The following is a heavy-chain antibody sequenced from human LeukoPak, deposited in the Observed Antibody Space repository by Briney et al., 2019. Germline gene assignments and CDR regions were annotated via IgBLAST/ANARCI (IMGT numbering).Heavy chain of an antibody. V-gene: IGHV4-39*07. D-gene: IGHD3-22*01. CDR3: ARVYVVVITFDY. J-gene: IGHJ4*02. CDR2: IYYSGST. CDR1: GGSISSSSYY. Sequence: PSETLSLTCTVSGGSISSSSYYWGWIRQPPGMGLEWIGSIYYSGSTYYNPSLKSRVTISVDTSKNQFSLKLSSVTAADTAVYYCARVYVVVITFDYWGQGTLVTVSS.